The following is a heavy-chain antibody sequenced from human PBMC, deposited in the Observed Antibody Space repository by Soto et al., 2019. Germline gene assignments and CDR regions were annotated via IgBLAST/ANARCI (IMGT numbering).Heavy chain of an antibody. CDR3: AMLSGSYYPANYFDY. CDR2: IYYSGST. CDR1: GGSVSSGNYY. V-gene: IGHV4-61*01. D-gene: IGHD3-10*01. Sequence: PSGTLSLTCTVSGGSVSSGNYYWSWIRQPPGKGLEWIGYIYYSGSTNYNPSLKSRVTISVDTSKNQFSLKLSSVTAADTAVYYCAMLSGSYYPANYFDYWGQGTLVTVSS. J-gene: IGHJ4*02.